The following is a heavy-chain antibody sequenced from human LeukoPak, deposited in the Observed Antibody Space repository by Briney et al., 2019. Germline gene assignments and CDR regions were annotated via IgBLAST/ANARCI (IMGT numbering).Heavy chain of an antibody. CDR2: IKQDGSEK. Sequence: GGSLRLSCAASGFTFSSYWMSWVRQAPGKGLEWAANIKQDGSEKYYVDSVKGRFTISRDNAKNSLYLQMNSLRAEDTAVYYCARVLTGEDRSYYYYYYMDVWGKGTTVTVSS. CDR3: ARVLTGEDRSYYYYYYMDV. CDR1: GFTFSSYW. V-gene: IGHV3-7*01. J-gene: IGHJ6*03. D-gene: IGHD7-27*01.